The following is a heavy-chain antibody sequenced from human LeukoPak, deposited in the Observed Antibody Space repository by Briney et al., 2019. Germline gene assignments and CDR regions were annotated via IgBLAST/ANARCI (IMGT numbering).Heavy chain of an antibody. CDR3: ARAARITIFGVVIITLDY. J-gene: IGHJ4*02. CDR2: INPNSGGT. Sequence: ASVKVSCKASGYTFTGYYMHWVRQAPGQGLEWMGWINPNSGGTNYAQKFQGRVTMTRDTSNSTAYMELSRLRSDDTAVYYCARAARITIFGVVIITLDYWGQGTLVTVSS. CDR1: GYTFTGYY. D-gene: IGHD3-3*01. V-gene: IGHV1-2*02.